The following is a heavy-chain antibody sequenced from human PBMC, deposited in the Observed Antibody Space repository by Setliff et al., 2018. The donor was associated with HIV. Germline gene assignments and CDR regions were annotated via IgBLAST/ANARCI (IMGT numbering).Heavy chain of an antibody. D-gene: IGHD7-27*01. Sequence: PSETLSLTCTVSGGSISSGNYYWSWIRQAAGKGLEWIGRIYTSGSANYNPSLKSRVTISVDTSKNQFSLKLSSVTAADTAVYYCARQVGNKVLFDSWGQGTLVTVSS. CDR2: IYTSGSA. CDR3: ARQVGNKVLFDS. V-gene: IGHV4-61*02. CDR1: GGSISSGNYY. J-gene: IGHJ4*02.